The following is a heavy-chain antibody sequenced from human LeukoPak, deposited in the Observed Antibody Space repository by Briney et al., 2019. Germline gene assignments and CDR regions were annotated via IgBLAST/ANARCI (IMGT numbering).Heavy chain of an antibody. Sequence: SETLSLTCTVSGGSISSSSYYWGWIRPPPGRGLEWIGSIYYSGSTYYNPSLKSRVTISVATSKNQFSLKLSSVTAADTAVYYCARLGRGYSYDYWGEGTLVTVSS. CDR3: ARLGRGYSYDY. V-gene: IGHV4-39*01. CDR1: GGSISSSSYY. CDR2: IYYSGST. J-gene: IGHJ4*02. D-gene: IGHD5-18*01.